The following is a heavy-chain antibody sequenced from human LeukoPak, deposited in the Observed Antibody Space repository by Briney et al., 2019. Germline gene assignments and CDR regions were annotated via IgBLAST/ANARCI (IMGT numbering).Heavy chain of an antibody. V-gene: IGHV3-23*01. D-gene: IGHD5-18*01. Sequence: QPGGSLSLSCAASGFTFSSYAMSWVRQAPGKGLEWVSAISGSGGSTYYADSVKGRFTISRDNSKNTLYLQMNSLRAEDTAVYYCAKDYGYSYGLGFDYWGQGTLVTVSS. CDR1: GFTFSSYA. CDR3: AKDYGYSYGLGFDY. J-gene: IGHJ4*02. CDR2: ISGSGGST.